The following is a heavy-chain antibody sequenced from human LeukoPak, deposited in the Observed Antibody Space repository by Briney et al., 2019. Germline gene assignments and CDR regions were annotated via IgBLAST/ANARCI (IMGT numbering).Heavy chain of an antibody. D-gene: IGHD3-9*01. V-gene: IGHV3-30*03. CDR1: GLTFRAYS. J-gene: IGHJ4*02. CDR3: ARGPLYNYDILTGYDY. CDR2: ISYDGIHK. Sequence: SGGSLRLSCAASGLTFRAYSMNWVRQAPGKGLEWVAVISYDGIHKYYADSVKGRFTISRDNSRNTLYLQMDSLRAEDTAVYYCARGPLYNYDILTGYDYWGQGTLVTVSS.